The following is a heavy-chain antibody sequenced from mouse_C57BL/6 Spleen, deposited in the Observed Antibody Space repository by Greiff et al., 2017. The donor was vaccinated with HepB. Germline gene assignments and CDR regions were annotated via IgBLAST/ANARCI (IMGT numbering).Heavy chain of an antibody. J-gene: IGHJ1*03. Sequence: EVQLVESGGGLVKPGGSLKLSCAASGFTFSSYTMSWVRQTPEKRLEWVATISGGGGNTYYPDSVKGRFTISRDTAKNTLYLQLSSLRSEDTALYYCARHGNYYGSSYRWYFDVWGTGTTVTVSS. CDR1: GFTFSSYT. V-gene: IGHV5-9*01. D-gene: IGHD1-1*01. CDR2: ISGGGGNT. CDR3: ARHGNYYGSSYRWYFDV.